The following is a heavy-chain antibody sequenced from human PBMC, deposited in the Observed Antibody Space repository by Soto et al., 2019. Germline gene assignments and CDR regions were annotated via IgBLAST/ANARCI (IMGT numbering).Heavy chain of an antibody. CDR3: ARGRYCLTGRCFPNWFDS. J-gene: IGHJ5*01. Sequence: SDTLSLTCSVSGDSISTVDYFWSWIRQPPGQSLEYIGYIYKSTTTYYNPSFESRVAISLDTSKSQFSLTVTSVTAADTAVYFCARGRYCLTGRCFPNWFDSWGQGTLVTVS. D-gene: IGHD2-15*01. CDR2: IYKSTTT. V-gene: IGHV4-30-4*02. CDR1: GDSISTVDYF.